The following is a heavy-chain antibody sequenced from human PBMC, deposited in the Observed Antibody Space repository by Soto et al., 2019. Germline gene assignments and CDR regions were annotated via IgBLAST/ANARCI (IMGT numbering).Heavy chain of an antibody. CDR3: ERRLSTGWFFDF. CDR1: GYSFTSYW. V-gene: IGHV5-51*01. Sequence: GESLKISCKGSGYSFTSYWIGWVRQMPGKGLEWMGIIYPSDSDTRYSPSFQGQVAFSADKSISTAYLQWSGLKASDTAIYYCERRLSTGWFFDFWGQGTLVTVSS. CDR2: IYPSDSDT. J-gene: IGHJ4*02. D-gene: IGHD6-19*01.